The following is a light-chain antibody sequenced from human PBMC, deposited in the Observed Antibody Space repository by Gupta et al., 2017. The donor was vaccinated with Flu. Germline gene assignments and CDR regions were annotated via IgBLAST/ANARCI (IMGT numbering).Light chain of an antibody. CDR1: QGITNY. CDR3: QQLETYPLT. J-gene: IGKJ4*01. V-gene: IGKV1-9*01. CDR2: DAS. Sequence: SPSFLSASVGDRVTITCRASQGITNYFAWYQQKAGKAPKLLIYDASTLESGVPSRFSGSGSGTFTLTISSLQPEDFATYYCQQLETYPLTFGGGTKVE.